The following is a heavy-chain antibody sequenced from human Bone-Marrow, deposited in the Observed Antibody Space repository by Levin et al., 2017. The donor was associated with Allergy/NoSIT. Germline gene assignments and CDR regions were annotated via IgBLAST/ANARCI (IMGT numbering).Heavy chain of an antibody. CDR1: GFIFSSYS. CDR3: ARVGYHNYAMDV. V-gene: IGHV3-48*01. J-gene: IGHJ6*02. Sequence: GESLKISCAASGFIFSSYSMGWVRQAPGKGLEWVSYITTSSSIIKYSDSLKGRFTISRDNAKNSLYLQMNSLIAEDTAVYYCARVGYHNYAMDVWGQGTTVTVSS. CDR2: ITTSSSII.